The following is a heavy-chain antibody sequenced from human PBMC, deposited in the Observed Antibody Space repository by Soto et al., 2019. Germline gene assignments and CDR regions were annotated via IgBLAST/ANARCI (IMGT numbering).Heavy chain of an antibody. Sequence: EVQLVESGGGLVQPGGSLRLSCAASGFSFRSYEMNWVRQSPGKGLEWGSFITNSGSTRYYADSVKGRLTISRDNAKNSLYLQMNSLRAEDTAVYYCVYGYYFDCWGQETLLTVSS. V-gene: IGHV3-48*03. CDR1: GFSFRSYE. D-gene: IGHD3-10*01. CDR3: VYGYYFDC. J-gene: IGHJ4*02. CDR2: ITNSGSTR.